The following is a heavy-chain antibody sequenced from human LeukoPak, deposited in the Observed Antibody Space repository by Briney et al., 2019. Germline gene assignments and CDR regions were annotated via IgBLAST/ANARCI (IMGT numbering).Heavy chain of an antibody. CDR2: IKSKTDGGTT. Sequence: GRSLRLSCAASGFTFSNAYMSWVRQAPGKGLEWVGCIKSKTDGGTTDYAAPVKGRFTISRDDSKNTLYLQMNSLKTEDTAVYYCTTDAGYSSRWYNYWGQGTLVTVSS. J-gene: IGHJ4*02. CDR3: TTDAGYSSRWYNY. CDR1: GFTFSNAY. V-gene: IGHV3-15*01. D-gene: IGHD6-13*01.